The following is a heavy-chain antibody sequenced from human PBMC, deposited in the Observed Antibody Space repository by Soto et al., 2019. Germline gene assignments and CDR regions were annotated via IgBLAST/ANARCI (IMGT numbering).Heavy chain of an antibody. Sequence: EVQLVESGGGLVKPGGSLRLSCAASGFTFSSYSMNWVRQAPGKGLEWVSSISSSSSYIYYADSVKGRFTISRDNAKNSLYLQMNSLRAEDTAVYYCASVGVYCSSTSCYVGGFDYWGQGTLVTVS. CDR1: GFTFSSYS. CDR3: ASVGVYCSSTSCYVGGFDY. V-gene: IGHV3-21*01. D-gene: IGHD2-2*01. CDR2: ISSSSSYI. J-gene: IGHJ4*02.